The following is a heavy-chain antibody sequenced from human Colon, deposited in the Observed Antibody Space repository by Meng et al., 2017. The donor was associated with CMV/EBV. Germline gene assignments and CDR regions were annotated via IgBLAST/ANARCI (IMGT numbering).Heavy chain of an antibody. Sequence: SETLSLTCTVSADSFSSSTYYWSWFRQPPGEGLEWIGRISYSGGTAYNPSLNSRVTVSVDTSKNQFSLKLTSMTATDTAVYYCARGIISVTATYFDYWGQGTLVTVSS. CDR2: ISYSGGT. CDR1: ADSFSSSTYY. D-gene: IGHD2-21*02. V-gene: IGHV4-39*07. CDR3: ARGIISVTATYFDY. J-gene: IGHJ4*02.